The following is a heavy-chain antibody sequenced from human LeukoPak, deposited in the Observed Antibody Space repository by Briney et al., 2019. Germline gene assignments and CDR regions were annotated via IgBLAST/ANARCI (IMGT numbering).Heavy chain of an antibody. CDR3: ARDICSSTSWHNFDY. CDR2: IKQDGSEK. V-gene: IGHV3-7*01. J-gene: IGHJ4*02. D-gene: IGHD2-2*01. Sequence: GGSLRLSCAASGFTFSSYWMSWVRQAPGKGLEWVANIKQDGSEKYYVDSVKGRFTISRDHAKNSLYLQMNSLRAEDTAVYYCARDICSSTSWHNFDYWGQGTLVTVSS. CDR1: GFTFSSYW.